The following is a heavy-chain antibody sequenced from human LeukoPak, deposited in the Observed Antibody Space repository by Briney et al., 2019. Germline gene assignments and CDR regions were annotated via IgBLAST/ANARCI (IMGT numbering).Heavy chain of an antibody. Sequence: PGGSLRLSCAASGFTFSSYGMHWVRQAPGKGLEWVAVISYDGSNKYYADSVKGRFTISRDNSKNTLYLQMNSLRAEDTAVYYCATDLYNWNEHSSAFDIWGQGTMVTVSS. J-gene: IGHJ3*02. CDR2: ISYDGSNK. CDR3: ATDLYNWNEHSSAFDI. D-gene: IGHD1-1*01. CDR1: GFTFSSYG. V-gene: IGHV3-30*03.